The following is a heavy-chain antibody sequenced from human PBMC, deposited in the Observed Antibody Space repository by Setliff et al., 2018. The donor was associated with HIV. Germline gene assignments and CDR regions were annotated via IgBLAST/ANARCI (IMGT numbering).Heavy chain of an antibody. D-gene: IGHD3-22*01. Sequence: PSETLSLTCTVSGGSISSHYWSWIRQPPGKGLEWIGYIYYSGSTNYNPSLKSRVTISVDTSKKQFSLKLSSVTAADTAVYYCARVYYYDSSGYSEPYYMDVWGKGTTVTVSS. V-gene: IGHV4-59*11. CDR1: GGSISSHY. CDR2: IYYSGST. CDR3: ARVYYYDSSGYSEPYYMDV. J-gene: IGHJ6*03.